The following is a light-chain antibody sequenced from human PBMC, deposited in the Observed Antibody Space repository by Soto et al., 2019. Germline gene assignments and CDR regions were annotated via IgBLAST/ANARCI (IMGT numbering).Light chain of an antibody. Sequence: DIVLTQSPGTLSLSPGDRATLSCRASQSVSGTHLAWYQQKPGQAPRLLIYGASSRATGIPDRFSGRGSGTDFTLTISRLEPEDFAVYYCQKYGSSSTLGQGTKVDIK. CDR3: QKYGSSST. CDR1: QSVSGTH. V-gene: IGKV3-20*01. CDR2: GAS. J-gene: IGKJ1*01.